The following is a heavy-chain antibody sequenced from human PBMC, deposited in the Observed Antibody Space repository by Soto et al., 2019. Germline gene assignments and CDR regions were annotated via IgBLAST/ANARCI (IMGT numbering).Heavy chain of an antibody. CDR2: IWYDGSNK. Sequence: GGSLRLSCAASGFTFSTYGMHWVRQAPGKGLEWVAVIWYDGSNKYYADSVKGRFTISRDNSKNTLYLQMNSLRAEDTAVYYCARDLGYYDSSGHWGQGTLVTVSS. D-gene: IGHD3-22*01. CDR1: GFTFSTYG. CDR3: ARDLGYYDSSGH. J-gene: IGHJ4*02. V-gene: IGHV3-33*01.